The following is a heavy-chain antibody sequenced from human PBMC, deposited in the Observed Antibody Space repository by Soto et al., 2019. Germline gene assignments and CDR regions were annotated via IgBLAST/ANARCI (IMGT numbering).Heavy chain of an antibody. CDR1: GFTFSSYA. CDR3: AKGTGYSSGWYYSDYYGMDV. Sequence: VGSLRLSCAASGFTFSSYAMSWVRQAPGKGLEWVSAISGSGGSTYYADSVKGRFTISRDNSKNTLYLQMNSLRAEDTAVYYCAKGTGYSSGWYYSDYYGMDVWGQGTTVTVSS. CDR2: ISGSGGST. D-gene: IGHD6-19*01. J-gene: IGHJ6*02. V-gene: IGHV3-23*01.